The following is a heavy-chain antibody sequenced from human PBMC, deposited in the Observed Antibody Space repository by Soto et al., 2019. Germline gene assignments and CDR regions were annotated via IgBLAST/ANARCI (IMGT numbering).Heavy chain of an antibody. D-gene: IGHD3-9*01. CDR3: ARRGFYYDILTGYYYSNWFDP. CDR2: ISAYNGNT. CDR1: GYTFTSYG. V-gene: IGHV1-18*01. Sequence: GASVKVSCKASGYTFTSYGISWVRQAPGQGLEWMGWISAYNGNTNYAQKLQGGVTMTTDTSTSTAYMELRSLRSDDTAVYYCARRGFYYDILTGYYYSNWFDPWGQGTLVTVSS. J-gene: IGHJ5*02.